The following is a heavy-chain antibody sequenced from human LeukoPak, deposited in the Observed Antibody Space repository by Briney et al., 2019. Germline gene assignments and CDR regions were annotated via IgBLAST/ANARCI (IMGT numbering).Heavy chain of an antibody. Sequence: PSETLSLTCAVSGGSISSGGYYWSWIRQPPGKGLEWIGYIYYSGSTNYNPSLKSRVTISVDTSKNQFSLKLSSVTAADTAVYYCARGRSLMVRGYYYYYMDVWGKGTTVTISS. CDR2: IYYSGST. J-gene: IGHJ6*03. CDR3: ARGRSLMVRGYYYYYMDV. V-gene: IGHV4-61*08. CDR1: GGSISSGGYY. D-gene: IGHD3-10*01.